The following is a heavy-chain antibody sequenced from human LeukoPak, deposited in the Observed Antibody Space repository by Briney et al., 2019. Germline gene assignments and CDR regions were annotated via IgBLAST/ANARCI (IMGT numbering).Heavy chain of an antibody. CDR3: AREGVAGGHLFDY. V-gene: IGHV1-2*02. CDR1: GYTFTGYY. CDR2: INPNSGGT. J-gene: IGHJ4*02. D-gene: IGHD6-19*01. Sequence: GASVKVSCKASGYTFTGYYMHWVRQAPGQGLEWMGWINPNSGGTNYAQKFQGRVTMTRDTSISTAYMELSRLRSDDTAVYFCAREGVAGGHLFDYWGQGTLVTVSP.